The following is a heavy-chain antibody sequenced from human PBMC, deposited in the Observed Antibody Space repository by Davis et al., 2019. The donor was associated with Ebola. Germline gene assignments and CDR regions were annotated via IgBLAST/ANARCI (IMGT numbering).Heavy chain of an antibody. CDR3: ARDRSYYYDSSGYYQTEYYFDY. J-gene: IGHJ4*02. V-gene: IGHV4-4*02. Sequence: GSLRLSCTVSGGSISSSNWWCWVRQPPGKGLEWRGEIYHSGSTNYNPSLKSRVTISVDKSKNQFSLKLSSVTAADTAVYYCARDRSYYYDSSGYYQTEYYFDYWGQGTLVTVSS. D-gene: IGHD3-22*01. CDR1: GGSISSSNW. CDR2: IYHSGST.